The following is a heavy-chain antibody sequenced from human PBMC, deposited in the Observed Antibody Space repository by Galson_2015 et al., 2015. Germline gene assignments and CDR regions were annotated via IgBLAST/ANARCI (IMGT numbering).Heavy chain of an antibody. V-gene: IGHV3-23*01. J-gene: IGHJ3*01. CDR1: GFIFSSYA. Sequence: SLRLSCAASGFIFSSYAMTWVRQSSGQGLEWLSTITGSADIIRYADSVKGRFTTSRDTSRNTLFLQMRSLRVEDRAIYYCSNDPSCDYVGAFDAWGHGTLVTVSS. D-gene: IGHD4-17*01. CDR3: SNDPSCDYVGAFDA. CDR2: ITGSADII.